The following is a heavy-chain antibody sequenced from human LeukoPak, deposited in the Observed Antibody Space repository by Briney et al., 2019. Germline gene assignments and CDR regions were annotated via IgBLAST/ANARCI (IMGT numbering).Heavy chain of an antibody. CDR2: ISSSSSYI. V-gene: IGHV3-21*01. CDR3: ARESGEDYGSGSFDY. J-gene: IGHJ4*02. CDR1: GFTFSSYS. Sequence: GGSLRLSCAASGFTFSSYSMNWVRQAPGKGLEWVSSISSSSSYIYYADSVKGRFTISRDNSKNTLYLQMNSLRAEDTAVYYCARESGEDYGSGSFDYWGQGTLVTVSS. D-gene: IGHD3-10*01.